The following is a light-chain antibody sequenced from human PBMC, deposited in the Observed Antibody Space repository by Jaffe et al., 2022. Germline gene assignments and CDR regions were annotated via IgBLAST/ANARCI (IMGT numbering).Light chain of an antibody. CDR1: QDIGTS. J-gene: IGKJ3*01. CDR2: AAS. CDR3: QQYKTYPFI. Sequence: DVQVTQSPSSLSPSVGDRVTITCRTSQDIGTSLAWYQQKPGKAPKSLIFAASSLQSGAPSKFSGSGSGTDFTLTISNLQPEDFATYYCQQYKTYPFIFGPGTKVNIK. V-gene: IGKV1-16*02.